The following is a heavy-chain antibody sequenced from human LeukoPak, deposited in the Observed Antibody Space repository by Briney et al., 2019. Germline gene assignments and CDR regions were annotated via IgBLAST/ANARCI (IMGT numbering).Heavy chain of an antibody. Sequence: ASVKVSCKASGYTFTSYYMHWVRQAPGQGLEWMGLINPSGSSTSYAQKFQGRLSLTRDMSTSTDYMELSSLRSEDTAVYYCARVPSGGNKFDPWGQGTLVTVSS. V-gene: IGHV1-46*01. CDR1: GYTFTSYY. CDR3: ARVPSGGNKFDP. J-gene: IGHJ5*02. CDR2: INPSGSST. D-gene: IGHD6-25*01.